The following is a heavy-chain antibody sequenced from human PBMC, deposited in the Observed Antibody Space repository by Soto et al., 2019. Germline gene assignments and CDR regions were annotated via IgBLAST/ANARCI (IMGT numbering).Heavy chain of an antibody. D-gene: IGHD3-22*01. J-gene: IGHJ4*02. CDR3: ARDDSSGSFDY. Sequence: SVKVSCKASGGTLSSYAISWVRQAPGQGLEWMGGIIPIFGTANYAQKFQGRVTITADASTSTAYMELSSLRSEDTAVYYCARDDSSGSFDYWGQGTLVTVSS. CDR2: IIPIFGTA. CDR1: GGTLSSYA. V-gene: IGHV1-69*13.